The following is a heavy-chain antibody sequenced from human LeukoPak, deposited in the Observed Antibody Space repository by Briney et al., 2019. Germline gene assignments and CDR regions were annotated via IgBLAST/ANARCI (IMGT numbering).Heavy chain of an antibody. CDR3: ARGDYDFWPDY. J-gene: IGHJ4*02. CDR2: ISGSGGST. Sequence: GGSLRLSCAASGFTFSSYGMSWVRQAPGKGLEWVSAISGSGGSTYYADSVKGRFTISRDNAKNTLYLQMNSLRAEDTAVYYCARGDYDFWPDYWGQGTLVTVSS. CDR1: GFTFSSYG. V-gene: IGHV3-23*01. D-gene: IGHD3-3*01.